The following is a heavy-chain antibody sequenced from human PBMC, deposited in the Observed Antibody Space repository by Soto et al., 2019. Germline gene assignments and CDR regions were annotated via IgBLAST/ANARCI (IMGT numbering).Heavy chain of an antibody. CDR2: ISYDGSNK. J-gene: IGHJ4*02. CDR1: GFTFSSCA. D-gene: IGHD5-18*01. CDR3: ARDRGRDTAMDYYFDY. V-gene: IGHV3-30-3*01. Sequence: QVQLVESGGGVVQPGRSLRLSCAASGFTFSSCAMHWVRQAPGKGLEWVAVISYDGSNKYYADSVKGRFTISRDNSKNTLYLQMNSLRPEDTAVYYCARDRGRDTAMDYYFDYWGQGTLVTVSS.